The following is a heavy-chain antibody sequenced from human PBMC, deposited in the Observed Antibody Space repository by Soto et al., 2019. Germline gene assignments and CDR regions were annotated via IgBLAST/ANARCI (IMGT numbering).Heavy chain of an antibody. CDR2: IYYSGST. Sequence: QVQLQESGPGLVKPSETLSLTCTVSGGSISSYYWSWIRQPPGKGLEWIGYIYYSGSTNYNPSLKSRVTISVDTSKNQFSLKLSSVTAADTAVYYCARGYSSFYYWGQGTLVTVSS. CDR1: GGSISSYY. J-gene: IGHJ4*02. D-gene: IGHD6-13*01. V-gene: IGHV4-59*01. CDR3: ARGYSSFYY.